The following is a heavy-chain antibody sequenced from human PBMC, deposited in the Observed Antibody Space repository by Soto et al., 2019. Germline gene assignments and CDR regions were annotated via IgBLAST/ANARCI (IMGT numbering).Heavy chain of an antibody. CDR1: GFNFEEYA. D-gene: IGHD3-10*01. Sequence: EMQLVESGGGSVQPGRSLRLSCTASGFNFEEYAMHWVRQAPGKGLEWVSSISWNSDSTGYGDSVKGRFTIARDNAKNSLYVQMNSLRGEDTALYYRAKETAWGAGNKIGYSGMDVWGQGPTVTFSS. V-gene: IGHV3-9*01. CDR2: ISWNSDST. J-gene: IGHJ6*02. CDR3: AKETAWGAGNKIGYSGMDV.